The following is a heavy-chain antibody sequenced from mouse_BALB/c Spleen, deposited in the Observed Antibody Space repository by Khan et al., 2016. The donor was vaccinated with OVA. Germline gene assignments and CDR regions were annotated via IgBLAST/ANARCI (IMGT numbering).Heavy chain of an antibody. CDR3: GINYDYHEGLAY. Sequence: QVQLKESGPGLVQPSQSLSITCTVSGFSLTTYGVHWVRQSPGKGLEWLGVIWSGGSTEYNAAFISRLSLSKDSSKSQVFFIMNSLQVNDTAIYYGGINYDYHEGLAYWGQGTLVTVSA. CDR1: GFSLTTYG. J-gene: IGHJ3*01. D-gene: IGHD2-4*01. V-gene: IGHV2-2*02. CDR2: IWSGGST.